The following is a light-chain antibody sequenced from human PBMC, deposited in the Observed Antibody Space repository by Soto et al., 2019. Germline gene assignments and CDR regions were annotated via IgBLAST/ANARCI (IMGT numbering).Light chain of an antibody. CDR3: SSFTNSNTWV. CDR2: EVR. V-gene: IGLV2-14*01. Sequence: QSALTQPASVSGSPGQSITISCTGTSRDVGLYDYVSWYQQYPDKAPKLMIYEVRNRPSGVSNRFSGSKSGNTASLTISGLQAEDEADYYCSSFTNSNTWVFGGGTKLTVL. J-gene: IGLJ3*02. CDR1: SRDVGLYDY.